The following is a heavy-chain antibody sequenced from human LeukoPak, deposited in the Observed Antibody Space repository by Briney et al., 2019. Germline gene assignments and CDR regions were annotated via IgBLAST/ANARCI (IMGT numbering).Heavy chain of an antibody. Sequence: SETLSLTCAVYGGSFSGYYWSWIRQPPGNGLEWIGEINHSGSTNYNPSLKSRVTISVDTSKNQFSLKLSSVTAADRAVYYCARGGSTAMFIWGQGTMVTVSS. D-gene: IGHD5-18*01. CDR2: INHSGST. V-gene: IGHV4-34*01. CDR1: GGSFSGYY. CDR3: ARGGSTAMFI. J-gene: IGHJ3*02.